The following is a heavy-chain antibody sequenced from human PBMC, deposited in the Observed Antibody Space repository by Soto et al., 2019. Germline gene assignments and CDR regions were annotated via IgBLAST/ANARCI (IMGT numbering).Heavy chain of an antibody. Sequence: ASVKVSCKASGYTFTGYYMHWVRQAPGQGLEWMGWINPNSGGTNYAQKFQGRVTMTRDTSISTAYMELSRLRSDDTAVYYCARVRGSLYSSGWHYFDYWGQGTLVTVSS. CDR1: GYTFTGYY. CDR2: INPNSGGT. D-gene: IGHD6-19*01. V-gene: IGHV1-2*02. J-gene: IGHJ4*02. CDR3: ARVRGSLYSSGWHYFDY.